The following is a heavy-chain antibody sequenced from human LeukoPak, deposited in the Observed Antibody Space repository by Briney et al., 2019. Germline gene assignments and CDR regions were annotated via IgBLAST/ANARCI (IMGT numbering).Heavy chain of an antibody. CDR1: VYTFTSDY. CDR3: ARDHGLTYSTSSKANYFDY. V-gene: IGHV1-46*01. CDR2: INPSGGRT. D-gene: IGHD6-6*01. Sequence: ASLKVSCEASVYTFTSDYIHWGRHAPGEGRECGGIINPSGGRTPLEQNFQGRVTMSREPSTSTVYMELSSLRSEDTAVYYCARDHGLTYSTSSKANYFDYWGQGTLVTVSS. J-gene: IGHJ4*02.